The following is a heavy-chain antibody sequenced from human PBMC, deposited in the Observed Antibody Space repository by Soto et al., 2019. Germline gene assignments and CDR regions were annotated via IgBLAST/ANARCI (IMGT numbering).Heavy chain of an antibody. J-gene: IGHJ4*01. CDR1: GGSISRDY. D-gene: IGHD3-22*01. V-gene: IGHV4-59*01. CDR2: IYHSGST. CDR3: ARFDSSTL. Sequence: SETLSLTCTVSGGSISRDYWSWIRQPPGKGLEWIGYIYHSGSTSYNPSLKSRVAISVDTSKTQFSLKLSSVTVADTAVYYCARFDSSTLWGHGILVTVSS.